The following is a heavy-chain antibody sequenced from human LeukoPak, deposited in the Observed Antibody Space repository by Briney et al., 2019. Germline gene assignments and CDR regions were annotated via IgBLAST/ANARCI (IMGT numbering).Heavy chain of an antibody. V-gene: IGHV3-74*01. D-gene: IGHD6-6*01. CDR2: ISTDGRTT. Sequence: GGSLRLSCAASGFTFDSYWMHWVRQAPGKGLVWVSRISTDGRTTSYADSVKGRFTISRDNAKNTLYLQMNSLRAEDTAVYYCAREEASSAAIDHWGQGTLVTVSS. CDR3: AREEASSAAIDH. J-gene: IGHJ4*02. CDR1: GFTFDSYW.